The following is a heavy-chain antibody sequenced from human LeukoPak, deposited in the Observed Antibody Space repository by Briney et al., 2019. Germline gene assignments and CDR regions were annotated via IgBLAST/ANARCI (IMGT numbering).Heavy chain of an antibody. CDR3: ARVDWSGYGIWNGPNWFDH. J-gene: IGHJ5*02. CDR1: VSSFYSDA. D-gene: IGHD3-9*01. Sequence: GGSLRLSCVASVSSFYSDAMAWVRQAPEKGLEWVSSLSDTGGSTYYADSVKGRFIIYRDNSKNTLYLQMNSLRVEDTALYYCARVDWSGYGIWNGPNWFDHWGQGTLVTVSS. CDR2: LSDTGGST. V-gene: IGHV3-23*01.